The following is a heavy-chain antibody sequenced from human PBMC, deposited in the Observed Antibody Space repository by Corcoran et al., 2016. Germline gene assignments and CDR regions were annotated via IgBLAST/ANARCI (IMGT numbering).Heavy chain of an antibody. CDR2: ISYDGSNK. Sequence: QVQLVESGGGVVQPGRSLRLSCAASGFTFSSYGMHWVRQAPGKGLEWVAVISYDGSNKYYADSVKGRFTISRDNSKNTLYLQMNSLRAEDTAVYYCAKALTPHYDFWSGYNYGMDVWGQGTTVTVSS. V-gene: IGHV3-30*18. D-gene: IGHD3-3*01. J-gene: IGHJ6*02. CDR3: AKALTPHYDFWSGYNYGMDV. CDR1: GFTFSSYG.